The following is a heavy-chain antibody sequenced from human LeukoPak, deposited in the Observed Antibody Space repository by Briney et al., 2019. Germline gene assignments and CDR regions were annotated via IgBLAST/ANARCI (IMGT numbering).Heavy chain of an antibody. Sequence: PSETLSLTCTVSGYSISSGYYWGWIRQPPGKGLEWIGSIYHSGRTFYNPSLKSRVTISVDTSKNQFSLKLTSVTAADTAVYYCARQSIMVRGVKRLFKLDYWGQGTLVTVSS. CDR3: ARQSIMVRGVKRLFKLDY. V-gene: IGHV4-38-2*02. CDR1: GYSISSGYY. CDR2: IYHSGRT. D-gene: IGHD3-10*01. J-gene: IGHJ4*02.